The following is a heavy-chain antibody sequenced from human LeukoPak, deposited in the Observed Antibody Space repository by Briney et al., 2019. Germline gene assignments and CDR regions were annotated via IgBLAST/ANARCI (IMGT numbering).Heavy chain of an antibody. J-gene: IGHJ6*02. D-gene: IGHD4/OR15-4a*01. CDR2: IYYSGST. V-gene: IGHV4-39*07. CDR1: GGSISSSSYY. Sequence: SETLSLTCTVSGGSISSSSYYWGWIRQPPGKGLEWIGSIYYSGSTYYNPSLKSRVTISVDTSKNQFSLKLSSVTAADTAVYYCARDRRVPGAYYYYGMDVWGQGTTVTVSS. CDR3: ARDRRVPGAYYYYGMDV.